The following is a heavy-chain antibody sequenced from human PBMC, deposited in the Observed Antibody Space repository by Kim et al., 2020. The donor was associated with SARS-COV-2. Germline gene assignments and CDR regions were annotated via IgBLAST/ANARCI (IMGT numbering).Heavy chain of an antibody. J-gene: IGHJ5*02. D-gene: IGHD1-7*01. Sequence: GSTYYADSVKGRFTISSDNPKNTLYLQMSSLRAEDTAVYYCVKNWNSDHWGQGTLVTVSS. V-gene: IGHV3-64D*06. CDR2: GST. CDR3: VKNWNSDH.